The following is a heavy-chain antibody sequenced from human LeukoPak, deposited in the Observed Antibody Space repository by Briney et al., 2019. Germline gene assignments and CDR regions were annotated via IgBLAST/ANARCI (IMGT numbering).Heavy chain of an antibody. D-gene: IGHD1-1*01. J-gene: IGHJ4*02. Sequence: VKVSCKASGYTFTSHDINWVRQATGQGLEWMGWMNPNSGNTGYAQKFQGRVTMTRDASINTAYMELHSLRSEDTAVYYCARGYSPSIRTTGNDYWGQGTLVTVSS. CDR1: GYTFTSHD. CDR3: ARGYSPSIRTTGNDY. CDR2: MNPNSGNT. V-gene: IGHV1-8*01.